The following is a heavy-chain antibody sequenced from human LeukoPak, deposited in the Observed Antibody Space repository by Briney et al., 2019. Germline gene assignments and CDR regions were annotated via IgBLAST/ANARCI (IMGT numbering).Heavy chain of an antibody. CDR1: GGSISSYY. CDR3: ASAERSYYYMDV. V-gene: IGHV4-59*01. J-gene: IGHJ6*03. Sequence: SETLSLTCTVSGGSISSYYWSWIRQPPGKGLEWIGYLYYSGSTNYNPSLKSRVTISVDTSKNQFSLKLSSVTAADTAIYYCASAERSYYYMDVWGKGTTVTVSS. CDR2: LYYSGST.